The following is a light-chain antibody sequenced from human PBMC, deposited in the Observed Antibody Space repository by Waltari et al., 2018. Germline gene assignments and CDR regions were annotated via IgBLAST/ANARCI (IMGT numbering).Light chain of an antibody. CDR3: MQARQTPWT. J-gene: IGKJ1*01. CDR1: QSLLHSSGYTF. V-gene: IGKV2-28*01. Sequence: DIVMTQSPLSLPVSPGEPASISCRSSQSLLHSSGYTFLDWYLQKPGQSPQLLIYLVSNRASGVPDRFSGSGSGTDFTLKSSRVEAEDVGVYYCMQARQTPWTFGQGTKVEIK. CDR2: LVS.